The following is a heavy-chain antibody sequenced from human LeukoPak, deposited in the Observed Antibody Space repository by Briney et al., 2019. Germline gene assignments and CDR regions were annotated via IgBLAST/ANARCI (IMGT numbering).Heavy chain of an antibody. CDR1: GGTFSSYA. CDR3: ARGHRYYDSSGY. J-gene: IGHJ4*02. D-gene: IGHD3-22*01. Sequence: ASVKVSCKASGGTFSSYAISWVRQAPGQGLEWMGWINPNSGGTNYAQKFQGRVTMTRDTSISTAYMELSRLRSDNTAVYYCARGHRYYDSSGYWGQGTLVTVSS. V-gene: IGHV1-2*02. CDR2: INPNSGGT.